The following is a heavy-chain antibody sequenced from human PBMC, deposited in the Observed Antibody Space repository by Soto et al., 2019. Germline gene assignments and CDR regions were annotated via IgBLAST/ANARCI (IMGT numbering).Heavy chain of an antibody. J-gene: IGHJ4*02. CDR1: GFTFSSYA. CDR2: VSGSGGTT. Sequence: EVQLLESGGGLVQPGGSLRLSCAASGFTFSSYAMGWVRQAPGKGLEWVSAVSGSGGTTYYADSVKGRFTISRDNSTNTLYLQMNSLRAEDTAVYYCAKGLWFGELPLDYWGQGTLVTVSS. D-gene: IGHD3-10*01. V-gene: IGHV3-23*01. CDR3: AKGLWFGELPLDY.